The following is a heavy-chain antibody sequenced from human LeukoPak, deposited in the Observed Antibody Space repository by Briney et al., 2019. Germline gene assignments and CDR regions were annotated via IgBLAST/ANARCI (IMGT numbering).Heavy chain of an antibody. J-gene: IGHJ4*02. V-gene: IGHV3-23*01. D-gene: IGHD3-10*01. CDR3: AKQAGGSGNYYYY. CDR2: ICGSGGTT. CDR1: GFTFSSYA. Sequence: GGSLRLSCEASGFTFSSYAMSWVRQAPGKGLEWVSAICGSGGTTYYADSVKGRFTISRDNSKNTLYLQMSSLRAEDTAVYFCAKQAGGSGNYYYYWGQGTLVTVSS.